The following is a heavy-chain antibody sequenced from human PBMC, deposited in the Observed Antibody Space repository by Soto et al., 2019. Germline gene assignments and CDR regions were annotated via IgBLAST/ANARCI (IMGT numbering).Heavy chain of an antibody. J-gene: IGHJ5*02. V-gene: IGHV4-39*01. CDR2: IYYSGST. Sequence: PGKGLEWIGSIYYSGSTYYNPSLKSRVTISVDTSKNQFSLKLSSVTAADTAVYYCASGGDSITMVRGVITNWFDPWGQGTLVSVSS. D-gene: IGHD3-10*01. CDR3: ASGGDSITMVRGVITNWFDP.